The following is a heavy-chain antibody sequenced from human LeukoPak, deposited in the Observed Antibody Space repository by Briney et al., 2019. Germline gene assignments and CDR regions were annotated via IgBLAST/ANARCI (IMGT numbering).Heavy chain of an antibody. Sequence: PGRSLRLSCAASGFTFSSYAIHWVRQAPGKGLEWVAVISYDGSNKYYADSVKGRFTISRDNSKNTLYLQMNSLRAEDTAVYYCARDLNSYGYLLDEYYFDYWGQGTLVTVSS. CDR2: ISYDGSNK. J-gene: IGHJ4*02. V-gene: IGHV3-30*04. CDR1: GFTFSSYA. D-gene: IGHD5-18*01. CDR3: ARDLNSYGYLLDEYYFDY.